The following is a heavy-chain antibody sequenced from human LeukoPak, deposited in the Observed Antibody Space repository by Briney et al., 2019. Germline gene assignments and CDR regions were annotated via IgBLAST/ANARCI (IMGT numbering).Heavy chain of an antibody. D-gene: IGHD3-3*01. V-gene: IGHV4-34*01. J-gene: IGHJ4*02. CDR2: INHSGST. CDR1: GGSLSGYY. Sequence: KPSETLSLTCAVYGGSLSGYYWSWIRQPPGKGLEWIGEINHSGSTNYNPSLKSRVTISVDTSKNQFSLKLSSVTAADTAVYYCARGSSTYYDFWSGYFRDPTHFDYWGQGTLVTVSS. CDR3: ARGSSTYYDFWSGYFRDPTHFDY.